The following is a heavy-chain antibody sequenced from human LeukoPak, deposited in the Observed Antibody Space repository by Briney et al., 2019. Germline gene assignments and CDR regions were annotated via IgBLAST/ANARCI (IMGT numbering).Heavy chain of an antibody. D-gene: IGHD1-26*01. J-gene: IGHJ4*02. CDR3: TRESGPYCPFGY. Sequence: SETLSLTCGVSGGSITSTNWWSWVRQPPGQGLEWIGEISLTGRTNYNPSLIGRVIMSLDESRNQLSLALTSVTAADTAMYYCTRESGPYCPFGYWGQGTLVVVPS. CDR2: ISLTGRT. CDR1: GGSITSTNW. V-gene: IGHV4-4*02.